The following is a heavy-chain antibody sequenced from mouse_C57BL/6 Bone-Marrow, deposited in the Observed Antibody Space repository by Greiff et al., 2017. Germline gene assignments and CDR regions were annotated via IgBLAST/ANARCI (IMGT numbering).Heavy chain of an antibody. Sequence: EVQLQQSEGGLVQPGSSMKLSCTASGFTFSDYYLAWVRQVPEKGLEWVANINYDGSSTYYLDSLKSRFIISRDNAKNILYLQMSSLKSEDTATYYCARLPYYFDYWGQGTTLTVSS. CDR3: ARLPYYFDY. CDR1: GFTFSDYY. J-gene: IGHJ2*01. CDR2: INYDGSST. V-gene: IGHV5-16*01.